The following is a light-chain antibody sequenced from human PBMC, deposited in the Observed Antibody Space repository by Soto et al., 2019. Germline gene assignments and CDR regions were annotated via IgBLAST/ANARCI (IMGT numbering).Light chain of an antibody. Sequence: QSALTQPPSASGSAGHSVTIPCTGTGIDDYDYNFVSWYQHHPGKVPKLIIFEVNKRPSGVPDRFSGSKSVTTASLTVSGLQADDEADYYCSTFAVSPVIFGGGTKLTVL. J-gene: IGLJ2*01. CDR3: STFAVSPVI. CDR2: EVN. V-gene: IGLV2-8*01. CDR1: GIDDYDYNF.